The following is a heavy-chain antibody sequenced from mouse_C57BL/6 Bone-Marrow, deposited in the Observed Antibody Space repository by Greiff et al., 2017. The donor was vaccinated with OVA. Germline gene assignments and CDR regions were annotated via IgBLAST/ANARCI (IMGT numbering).Heavy chain of an antibody. J-gene: IGHJ4*01. CDR2: IYPGSGNT. Sequence: QVQLKESGAELVRPGASVKLSCKASGYTFTDYYINWVKQRPGQGLEWIARIYPGSGNTYYNEKFKGKATLTAEKSSSTAYMQLSSLTSEDAAVYFCARGTTAHAMDYWGQGTSVTVSS. CDR3: ARGTTAHAMDY. V-gene: IGHV1-76*01. D-gene: IGHD1-2*01. CDR1: GYTFTDYY.